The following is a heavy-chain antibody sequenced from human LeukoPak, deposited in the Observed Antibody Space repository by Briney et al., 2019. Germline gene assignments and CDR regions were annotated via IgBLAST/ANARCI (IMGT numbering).Heavy chain of an antibody. V-gene: IGHV3-7*01. Sequence: GGSLRLSCAASGFTFSSYWMSWVRQAPGKGLEWVANIKQDGSEKYYVDSVKGRFTISRDNAKNTLYLQMNSLRAEDTAVYYCARVGWGYYFDYWGQGTLVTVSS. CDR2: IKQDGSEK. D-gene: IGHD3-16*01. CDR1: GFTFSSYW. CDR3: ARVGWGYYFDY. J-gene: IGHJ4*02.